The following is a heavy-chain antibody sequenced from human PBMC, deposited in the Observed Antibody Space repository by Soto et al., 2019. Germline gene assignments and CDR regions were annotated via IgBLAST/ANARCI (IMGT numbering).Heavy chain of an antibody. CDR3: ARYHVVIDEINGFDP. CDR2: IFPADSDT. CDR1: GYNFDTSW. V-gene: IGHV5-51*01. J-gene: IGHJ5*02. D-gene: IGHD2-21*01. Sequence: PGESLKISCKVSGYNFDTSWIGWVRQMPGKGLEWMGIIFPADSDTRYSPSFQGQVTLSVDKSISTAFLQWSSLRASDTAIYYCARYHVVIDEINGFDPWGQGTQVTVSS.